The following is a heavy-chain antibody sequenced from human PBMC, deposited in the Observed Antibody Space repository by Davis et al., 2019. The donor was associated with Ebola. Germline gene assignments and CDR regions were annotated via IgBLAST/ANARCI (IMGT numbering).Heavy chain of an antibody. CDR1: GFTLSSYS. D-gene: IGHD1-26*01. CDR2: ISSSSTYI. Sequence: GESLKISCAASGFTLSSYSMNWVRLAPGRGLEWVSAISSSSTYIYYADSVKGRFTISRDNAKNTLYLQMNNLRVEDTAVYYCATLPGYYWGQGTLVTVSS. V-gene: IGHV3-21*01. CDR3: ATLPGYY. J-gene: IGHJ4*02.